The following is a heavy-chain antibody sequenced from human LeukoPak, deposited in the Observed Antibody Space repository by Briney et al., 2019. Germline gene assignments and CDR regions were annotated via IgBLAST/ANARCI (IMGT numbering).Heavy chain of an antibody. J-gene: IGHJ4*02. CDR2: IYYSGST. Sequence: PSETLSLTCTVSGGSISSYYWSWIRQPPGKGLEWIGYIYYSGSTNYNPSLKSRVTMSVDTSKNQFSLKLSSVTAADTAVYYCARDRQTFYDYVGGNYRFYFDYWGQGTLVTVSS. V-gene: IGHV4-59*12. CDR1: GGSISSYY. CDR3: ARDRQTFYDYVGGNYRFYFDY. D-gene: IGHD3-16*02.